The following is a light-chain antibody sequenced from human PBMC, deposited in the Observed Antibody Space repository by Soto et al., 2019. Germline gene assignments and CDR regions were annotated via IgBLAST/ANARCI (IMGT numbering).Light chain of an antibody. J-gene: IGLJ1*01. CDR1: SSDVGGYNY. CDR2: EVS. CDR3: SSYTTSSTRV. V-gene: IGLV2-14*01. Sequence: QSALTQPASVSGSPGQSITISCTGTSSDVGGYNYVSWYQQHPGKAPKLMIYEVSNRLSGVSNRFSGFKSGNTASLTISGLQAEDEADYYCSSYTTSSTRVFGTGTKVTVL.